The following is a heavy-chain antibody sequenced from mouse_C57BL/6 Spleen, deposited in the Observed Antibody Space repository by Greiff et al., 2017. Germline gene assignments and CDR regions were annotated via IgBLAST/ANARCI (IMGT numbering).Heavy chain of an antibody. CDR1: GYTFTDYN. CDR3: ARTPPSTVFDY. J-gene: IGHJ2*01. Sequence: VHVKQSGPELVKPGASVKMSCKASGYTFTDYNMHWVKQSHGKSLEWIGYINPNNGGTSYNQKFKGKATLTVNKSSSTAYMELRSLTSEDSAVYYCARTPPSTVFDYWGQGTTLTVSS. CDR2: INPNNGGT. V-gene: IGHV1-22*01. D-gene: IGHD1-1*01.